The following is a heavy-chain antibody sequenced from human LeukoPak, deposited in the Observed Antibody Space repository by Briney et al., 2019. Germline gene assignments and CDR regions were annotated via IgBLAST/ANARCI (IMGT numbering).Heavy chain of an antibody. CDR1: GFTFSSYS. J-gene: IGHJ4*02. Sequence: GGSLRLSCAASGFTFSSYSMNWVRQAPGKGLEWVSSISSSSSYIYYADSVKGRFTISRDNAKNSLYLQMNSLRAEDTAVYYCARVRDKWYYFDYWGQGPLVTVSS. D-gene: IGHD2-8*01. V-gene: IGHV3-21*01. CDR3: ARVRDKWYYFDY. CDR2: ISSSSSYI.